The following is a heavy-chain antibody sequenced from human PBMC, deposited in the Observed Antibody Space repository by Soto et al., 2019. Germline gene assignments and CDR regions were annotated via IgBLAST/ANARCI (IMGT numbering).Heavy chain of an antibody. CDR3: ASRRLYYDSSGSLDY. CDR1: GYSFTSYW. Sequence: PGESLKISCKGSGYSFTSYWISWVRQMPGKGLEWMGRIDPSDSYTNYSPSFQGHVTISADKSISTAYLQWSSLKASDTAMYYCASRRLYYDSSGSLDYWGQGTLVTVSS. D-gene: IGHD3-22*01. V-gene: IGHV5-10-1*01. J-gene: IGHJ4*02. CDR2: IDPSDSYT.